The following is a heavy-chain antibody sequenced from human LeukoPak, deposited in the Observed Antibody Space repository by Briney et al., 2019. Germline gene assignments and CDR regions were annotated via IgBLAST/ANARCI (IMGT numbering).Heavy chain of an antibody. D-gene: IGHD3-10*01. CDR3: ARNLSGNGMDV. CDR2: IGTAGDT. V-gene: IGHV3-13*01. Sequence: GGSLRLSCAASGFTFSSYDMHWVRQATGKGLEWVSAIGTAGDTYYPGSVKGRFTISRENAKNSLYLQMNSLRAGDTAVYYCARNLSGNGMDVWGQGTTVTVSS. CDR1: GFTFSSYD. J-gene: IGHJ6*02.